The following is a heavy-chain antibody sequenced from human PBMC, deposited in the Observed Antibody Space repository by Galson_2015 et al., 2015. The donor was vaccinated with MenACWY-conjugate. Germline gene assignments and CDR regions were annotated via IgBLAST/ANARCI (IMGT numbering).Heavy chain of an antibody. CDR2: TYFDSLWYT. Sequence: TYFDSLWYTDYAESVRGRIFIHADTSNNQVSLQLNSVSPEDTAVYYCARNYYGSGSYYTSFDLWGRGTLVTVSS. V-gene: IGHV6-1*01. D-gene: IGHD3-10*01. CDR3: ARNYYGSGSYYTSFDL. J-gene: IGHJ2*01.